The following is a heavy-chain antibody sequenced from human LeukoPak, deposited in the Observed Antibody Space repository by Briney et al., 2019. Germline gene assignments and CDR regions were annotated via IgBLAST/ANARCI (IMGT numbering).Heavy chain of an antibody. Sequence: GGSLRLSCAASGFSFSGSWMHWVRQAPAKGLVWVSRINSDGSTTTYADSVQGRFTISRDNAKNTLYLQMNSLRAEDTAVYYCAKDGVLYGDYGYFDYWGQGTLVTVSS. J-gene: IGHJ4*02. CDR1: GFSFSGSW. CDR2: INSDGSTT. CDR3: AKDGVLYGDYGYFDY. V-gene: IGHV3-74*03. D-gene: IGHD4-17*01.